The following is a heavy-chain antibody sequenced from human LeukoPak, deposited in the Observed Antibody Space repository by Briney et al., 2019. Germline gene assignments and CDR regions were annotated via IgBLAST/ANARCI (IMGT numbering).Heavy chain of an antibody. V-gene: IGHV4-4*07. D-gene: IGHD6-25*01. CDR3: AREFLSGYDDSTSYYYYYYMDV. CDR1: GESISGYY. CDR2: IYTSGST. J-gene: IGHJ6*03. Sequence: SETLSLTCTVSGESISGYYWSWIRQPAGKGLEWIGRIYTSGSTNYNPSLRSRVTISVDTSKNQFSLKLSSVTAADTAVYYCAREFLSGYDDSTSYYYYYYMDVWGKGTTVTISS.